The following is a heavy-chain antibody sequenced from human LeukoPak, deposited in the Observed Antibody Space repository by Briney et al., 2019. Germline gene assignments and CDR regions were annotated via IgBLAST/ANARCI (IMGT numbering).Heavy chain of an antibody. Sequence: PSETLSLTCAVYGGSFSGYYWSWIRQPPGKGVEWIGEINHSGSTNYNPSLKSRVTISVDTSKNQFSLKLSSVTAADTAVYYCARGRFDYYDSSGYYYFDYWGQGTLVTVSS. D-gene: IGHD3-22*01. CDR1: GGSFSGYY. V-gene: IGHV4-34*01. J-gene: IGHJ4*01. CDR2: INHSGST. CDR3: ARGRFDYYDSSGYYYFDY.